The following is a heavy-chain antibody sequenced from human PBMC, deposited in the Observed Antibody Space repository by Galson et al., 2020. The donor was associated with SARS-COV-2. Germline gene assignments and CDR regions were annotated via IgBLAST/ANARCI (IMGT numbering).Heavy chain of an antibody. Sequence: ASVKVSCKASGYIFTGYYMYWVRQAPGQGLEWMAWINTNSGGTNYAQKFQGRVTMTRDTSISTAYMELRRLRSDDTAVYYCARMGYGDYLLGYWGQGTLVIVSS. CDR3: ARMGYGDYLLGY. V-gene: IGHV1-2*02. J-gene: IGHJ4*02. D-gene: IGHD4-17*01. CDR2: INTNSGGT. CDR1: GYIFTGYY.